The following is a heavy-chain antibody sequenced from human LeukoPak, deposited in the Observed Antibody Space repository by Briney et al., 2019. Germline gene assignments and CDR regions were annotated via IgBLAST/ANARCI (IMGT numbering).Heavy chain of an antibody. D-gene: IGHD2-15*01. CDR1: GYTFTSYY. Sequence: VAPVKVSCKASGYTFTSYYVHWVRQAPGQGLEWMGIISPSGASTSYAQKFQGRVTMTRDMSTSTVYMELSSLISEDTAVYYCARGSSRGPRDAFDFWGQGTMVTLSS. CDR3: ARGSSRGPRDAFDF. J-gene: IGHJ3*01. CDR2: ISPSGAST. V-gene: IGHV1-46*01.